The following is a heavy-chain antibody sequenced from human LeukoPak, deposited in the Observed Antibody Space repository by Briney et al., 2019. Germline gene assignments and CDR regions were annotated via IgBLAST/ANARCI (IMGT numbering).Heavy chain of an antibody. D-gene: IGHD3-16*01. CDR3: ARAWGIYYYYYYMDV. CDR2: INHSGST. CDR1: GGSFIGYY. Sequence: SETLSLTCAVYGGSFIGYYWSWIRQPPGKGLEWIGEINHSGSTNYNPSLKSRVTISVDTSKNQFSLKPSSVTAADTAVYYCARAWGIYYYYYYMDVWGKGTTVTVSS. J-gene: IGHJ6*03. V-gene: IGHV4-34*01.